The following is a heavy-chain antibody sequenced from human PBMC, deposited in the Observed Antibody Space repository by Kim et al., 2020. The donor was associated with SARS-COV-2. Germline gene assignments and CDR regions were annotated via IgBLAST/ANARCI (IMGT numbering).Heavy chain of an antibody. Sequence: GGSLRLSCAASGFTFSGSSMHWVRQASGKGLEWVGHIRSKANTYATGYAASVTGRFIIFRDDSKNTAYLQMNSLKTEDTAVYYCTASIETFDYWGQGTLVTVSS. V-gene: IGHV3-73*01. CDR2: IRSKANTYAT. D-gene: IGHD3-22*01. CDR3: TASIETFDY. J-gene: IGHJ4*02. CDR1: GFTFSGSS.